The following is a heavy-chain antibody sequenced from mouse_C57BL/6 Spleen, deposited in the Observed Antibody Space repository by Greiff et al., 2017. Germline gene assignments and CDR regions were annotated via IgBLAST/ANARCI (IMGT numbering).Heavy chain of an antibody. Sequence: VQLKESGPELVKPGASVKISCKASGYAFSSSWMNWVKQRPGKGLEWIGRIYPGDGDTNYNGKFKGKATLTADKSSSTAYMQLSSLTSEDSAVYFCARSMGDAMDYWGQGTSVTVSS. J-gene: IGHJ4*01. CDR3: ARSMGDAMDY. D-gene: IGHD1-1*02. CDR1: GYAFSSSW. CDR2: IYPGDGDT. V-gene: IGHV1-82*01.